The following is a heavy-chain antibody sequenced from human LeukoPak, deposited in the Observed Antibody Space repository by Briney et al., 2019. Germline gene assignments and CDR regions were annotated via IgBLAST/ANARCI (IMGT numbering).Heavy chain of an antibody. CDR2: ISGSGGST. D-gene: IGHD4-17*01. CDR1: GFTFSSYA. J-gene: IGHJ4*02. Sequence: GGSLRLSCAASGFTFSSYAMSWVRQAPGKGLEWVSAISGSGGSTYYADSVKGRFTISRDNSKNTLYLQMNSLRAEDTAVYYCARRDYDLPFFDYWGQGTLVTVSS. CDR3: ARRDYDLPFFDY. V-gene: IGHV3-23*01.